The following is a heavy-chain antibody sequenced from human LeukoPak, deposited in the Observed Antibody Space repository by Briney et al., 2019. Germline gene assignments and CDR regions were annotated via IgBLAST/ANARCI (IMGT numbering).Heavy chain of an antibody. Sequence: ASVKVSCKASGYTSTGYFMHWVRQAPGQGLEWMGWIDPNSGGTNYAQNFRGRVTMTRDTSISTAYMELSRLTSDDTAVYYCARVRVTGSFGLDLGHWGQGTLVTVSS. J-gene: IGHJ4*02. D-gene: IGHD1-26*01. CDR3: ARVRVTGSFGLDLGH. V-gene: IGHV1-2*02. CDR2: IDPNSGGT. CDR1: GYTSTGYF.